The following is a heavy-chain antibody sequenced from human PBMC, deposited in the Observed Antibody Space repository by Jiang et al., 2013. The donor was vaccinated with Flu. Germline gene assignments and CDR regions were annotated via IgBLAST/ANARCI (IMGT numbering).Heavy chain of an antibody. CDR3: ARGYCSSTSCYPPDYYYYYGMDV. CDR1: WRPVSSSSYY. CDR2: IYYSGST. J-gene: IGHJ6*02. Sequence: SLTWHCLWWRPVSSSSYYWGWIRQPPGKGLEWIGSIYYSGSTYYNPSLKSRVTISVDTSKNQFSLKLSSVTAADTAVYYCARGYCSSTSCYPPDYYYYYGMDVWGQGTTVTVSS. D-gene: IGHD2-2*01. V-gene: IGHV4-39*01.